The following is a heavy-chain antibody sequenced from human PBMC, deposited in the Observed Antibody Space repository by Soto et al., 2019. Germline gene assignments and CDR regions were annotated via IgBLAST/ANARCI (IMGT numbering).Heavy chain of an antibody. Sequence: QVHLVQSGAEVKTPGASVKVSCKVSGYSLTGTSMHWVRQSPGKGLEWMGGFDPEDAETFYAQKFQGRVTMTEDSSTDTAYIELTNLTSADTAIYFCTSLNPYFDFWGQGTPVTVSS. J-gene: IGHJ4*02. CDR3: TSLNPYFDF. V-gene: IGHV1-24*01. CDR2: FDPEDAET. CDR1: GYSLTGTS.